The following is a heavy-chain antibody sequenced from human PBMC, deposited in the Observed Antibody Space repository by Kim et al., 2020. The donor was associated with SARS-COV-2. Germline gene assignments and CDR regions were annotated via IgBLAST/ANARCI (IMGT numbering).Heavy chain of an antibody. D-gene: IGHD2-15*01. J-gene: IGHJ6*02. Sequence: GGSLRLSCAASGFTFSGSAMHWVRQASGKGLEWVGRIRSKANSYATAYAASVKGRFTISRDDSKNTAYLQMNSLKTEDTAVYYCTQFGYCSGGSCQSSYYGMDVWGQGTTVTVSS. CDR3: TQFGYCSGGSCQSSYYGMDV. V-gene: IGHV3-73*01. CDR2: IRSKANSYAT. CDR1: GFTFSGSA.